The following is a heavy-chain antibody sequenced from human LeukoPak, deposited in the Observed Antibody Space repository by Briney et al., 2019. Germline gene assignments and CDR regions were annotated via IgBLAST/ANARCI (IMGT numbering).Heavy chain of an antibody. Sequence: ASVKVSCKASGYTFTSYDINWVRQATGQGLEWMGWMNPNSGNTGYAQKFQGRVTMTRNTSISTAHMELSSLRSEDTAVYYCARGRRGGSCYSCRWFDPWGQGTLVTVSS. CDR1: GYTFTSYD. D-gene: IGHD2-15*01. CDR2: MNPNSGNT. V-gene: IGHV1-8*01. CDR3: ARGRRGGSCYSCRWFDP. J-gene: IGHJ5*02.